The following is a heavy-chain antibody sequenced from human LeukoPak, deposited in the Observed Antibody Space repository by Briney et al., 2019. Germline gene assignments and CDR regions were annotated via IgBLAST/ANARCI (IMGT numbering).Heavy chain of an antibody. V-gene: IGHV1-3*03. CDR2: INVGRGDS. CDR3: ARERGIRDAFDF. Sequence: ASVKVSCKASGYTFTSYTIHWVRQAPGQSLEWMGWINVGRGDSKCSQEFQGRITLTRDTSATTAYLEVSSLRPEDMAVYYCARERGIRDAFDFWGQGTMVTVSS. CDR1: GYTFTSYT. D-gene: IGHD1-14*01. J-gene: IGHJ3*01.